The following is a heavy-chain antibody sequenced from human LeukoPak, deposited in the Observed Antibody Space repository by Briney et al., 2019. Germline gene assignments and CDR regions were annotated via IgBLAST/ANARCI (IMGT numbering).Heavy chain of an antibody. J-gene: IGHJ4*02. V-gene: IGHV4-4*02. CDR2: IYHSGST. CDR3: ATLMGQQLASYFDY. D-gene: IGHD6-13*01. Sequence: SGTLSLTCAVSGVSISSSNWWSWVRQPPGKGLEWIGEIYHSGSTNYNPSLKSRVTISVDKSKNQFSLKLSSVTAADTAVYYCATLMGQQLASYFDYWGQGTLVTVSS. CDR1: GVSISSSNW.